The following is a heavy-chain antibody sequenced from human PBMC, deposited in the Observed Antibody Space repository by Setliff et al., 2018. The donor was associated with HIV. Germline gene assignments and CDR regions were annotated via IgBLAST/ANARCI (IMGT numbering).Heavy chain of an antibody. CDR3: ARSVIGYYYYGMDV. J-gene: IGHJ6*02. CDR1: GYTFTNFG. Sequence: ASVKVSCKASGYTFTNFGITWVRQAPGQGLEWMGWISPYNGNTNYAPELQGRVTMTTDTSTSTAYMELRSLRSDDTAVYYCARSVIGYYYYGMDVWGQGTLVTVSS. CDR2: ISPYNGNT. D-gene: IGHD3-10*01. V-gene: IGHV1-18*01.